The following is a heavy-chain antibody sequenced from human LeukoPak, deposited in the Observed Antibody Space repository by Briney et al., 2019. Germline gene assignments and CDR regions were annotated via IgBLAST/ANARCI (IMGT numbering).Heavy chain of an antibody. J-gene: IGHJ5*02. CDR1: GYTFTSYG. Sequence: ASVKVSCKASGYTFTSYGISWVRQAPGQGLECMGWINAYNSNTNYAQMLQGRVTMTTDTSTSTAYMELRSLRSDDTAVYYCARGPPGSSWYFFWFDPWGQGTLVTVSS. CDR2: INAYNSNT. V-gene: IGHV1-18*01. CDR3: ARGPPGSSWYFFWFDP. D-gene: IGHD6-13*01.